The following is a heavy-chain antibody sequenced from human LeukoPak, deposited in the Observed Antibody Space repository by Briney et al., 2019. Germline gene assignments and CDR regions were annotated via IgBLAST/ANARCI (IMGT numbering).Heavy chain of an antibody. D-gene: IGHD2-15*01. CDR1: GFTFSSYS. CDR2: ISSSSSYI. Sequence: GGPLRLSCAASGFTFSSYSMNWVRQAPGKGLEWVSSISSSSSYIYYADSVKGRFTISRDNAKNSLYLQMNSLRAEDTAVYYCASGSRGYCSGGSCYGGDYWGQGTLVTVSS. J-gene: IGHJ4*02. CDR3: ASGSRGYCSGGSCYGGDY. V-gene: IGHV3-21*01.